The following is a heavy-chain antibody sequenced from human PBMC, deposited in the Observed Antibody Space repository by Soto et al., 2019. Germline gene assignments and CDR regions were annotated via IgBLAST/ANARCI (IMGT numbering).Heavy chain of an antibody. Sequence: QVQLQESGPGLVKPSQTLSLTCTVSGGSISTGGYYWTWIRQHPGKGLEWIGYIYYSGSTYYNPSLKSRVTISVDPSKNQFSLKLSSVTAADTAVYSCARGLSVTLFDNWGQGTLVTVSS. J-gene: IGHJ4*02. CDR2: IYYSGST. V-gene: IGHV4-31*03. CDR3: ARGLSVTLFDN. CDR1: GGSISTGGYY. D-gene: IGHD4-17*01.